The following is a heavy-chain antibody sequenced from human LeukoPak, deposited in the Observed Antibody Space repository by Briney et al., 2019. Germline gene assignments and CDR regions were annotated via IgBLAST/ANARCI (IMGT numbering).Heavy chain of an antibody. V-gene: IGHV4-4*07. J-gene: IGHJ4*01. CDR2: IYTSGST. CDR3: AKSGGYGLIDY. CDR1: GGSISSYY. D-gene: IGHD1-26*01. Sequence: PSETLSLTCTVSGGSISSYYWSWIRQPAGKGLEWIGRIYTSGSTNYNPSPKSRVTMSVDTSKNQVSLKLNSVTAADSAMYYCAKSGGYGLIDYWGQGTLVTASS.